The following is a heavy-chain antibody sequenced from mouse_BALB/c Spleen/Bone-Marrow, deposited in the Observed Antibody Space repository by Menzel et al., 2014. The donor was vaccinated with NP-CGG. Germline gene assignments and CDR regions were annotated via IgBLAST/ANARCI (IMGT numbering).Heavy chain of an antibody. CDR3: VREDYGSGFAY. D-gene: IGHD1-1*01. J-gene: IGHJ3*01. Sequence: ESGPELVKPGASVKVSCKASGYAFTSYNLYWVKQSHGKSLKWIGYIDPYNGGTSYNQKFKGKATLTVDKSSSTAYMHLNSLTSEDSAVYYCVREDYGSGFAYWGQGTLVTVSA. CDR1: GYAFTSYN. CDR2: IDPYNGGT. V-gene: IGHV1S135*01.